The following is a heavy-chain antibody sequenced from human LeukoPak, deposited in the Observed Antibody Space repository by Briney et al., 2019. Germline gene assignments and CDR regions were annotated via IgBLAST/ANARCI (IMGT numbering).Heavy chain of an antibody. CDR3: TKSNWFDP. V-gene: IGHV3-30*18. CDR1: GFIFSSYG. Sequence: PGGSLRLSCAASGFIFSSYGMHWVRQAPGKGLEWVAVISYDGSNKYYADSVKGRSTISRDNAKNTLYLQMNSLRAEDTAVYYCTKSNWFDPWGQGTPVTVSS. J-gene: IGHJ5*02. CDR2: ISYDGSNK.